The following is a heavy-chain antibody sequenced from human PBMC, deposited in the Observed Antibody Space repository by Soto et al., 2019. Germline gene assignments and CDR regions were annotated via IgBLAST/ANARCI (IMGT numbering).Heavy chain of an antibody. CDR2: IKQDGSEK. D-gene: IGHD2-15*01. V-gene: IGHV3-7*01. CDR1: GFTFSSYW. Sequence: GGSLRLSCAASGFTFSSYWMSWVRQAPGKGLEWVANIKQDGSEKYYVDSVKGRFTISRDNAKNSLYLQMNSLRAEDTAVYYCARDKLRLGVVAYFDYWGQGTLVTVSS. J-gene: IGHJ4*02. CDR3: ARDKLRLGVVAYFDY.